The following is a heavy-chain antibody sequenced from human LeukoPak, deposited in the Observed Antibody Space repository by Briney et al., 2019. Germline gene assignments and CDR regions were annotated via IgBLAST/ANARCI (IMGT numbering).Heavy chain of an antibody. CDR2: ISYDGSNK. J-gene: IGHJ4*02. CDR1: GFTFSSYA. CDR3: ARAPSSSGYDSDY. V-gene: IGHV3-30-3*01. Sequence: GGSLRLSCAASGFTFSSYAMHWVRQAPGKGLEWVAVISYDGSNKYYADSVKGRFTISRDNSKNTLYLQMNSLRAEDTAVYYCARAPSSSGYDSDYWGQGTLVTVSS. D-gene: IGHD3-22*01.